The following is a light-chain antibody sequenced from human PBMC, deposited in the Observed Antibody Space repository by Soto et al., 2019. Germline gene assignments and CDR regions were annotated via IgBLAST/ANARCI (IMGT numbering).Light chain of an antibody. J-gene: IGLJ1*01. CDR2: EGS. V-gene: IGLV2-18*02. Sequence: QSALTQPPSVSGSPGQSVTISCTGTSSDIGSYNGVSWYQQPPGTAPKLILYEGSTRPSGVPDRFSGSKSGNTASLTISGLQAEDEADYYCNSYTISGTDVFGTGTKVTV. CDR1: SSDIGSYNG. CDR3: NSYTISGTDV.